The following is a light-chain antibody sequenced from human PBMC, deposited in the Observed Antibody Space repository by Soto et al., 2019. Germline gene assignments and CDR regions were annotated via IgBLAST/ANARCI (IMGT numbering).Light chain of an antibody. CDR2: LGS. CDR3: MQSLQTPPT. J-gene: IGKJ1*01. CDR1: QSLLHSNGYNY. Sequence: IVMTQSPLHLPVTSGEPSSISCRSSQSLLHSNGYNYLDWYLQKPGQSPQXVIYLGSNRASGVPDRFSGSGSGTDFTLKISRVQPEDVGVYYCMQSLQTPPTFGQGTKVDIK. V-gene: IGKV2-28*01.